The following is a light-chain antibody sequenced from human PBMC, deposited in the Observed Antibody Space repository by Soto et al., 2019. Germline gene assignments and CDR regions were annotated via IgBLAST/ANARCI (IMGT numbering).Light chain of an antibody. CDR3: AAWDGSLNGWV. Sequence: QSVLTQPPSASGTPGQRVTISCSGSSSNIGSDNVNWYQQLPLTAPKLLIYDNNKRPSGVPDRVSGSKSGTSASLAISGLQSEDEADYYCAAWDGSLNGWVFGGGTKLTVL. V-gene: IGLV1-44*01. CDR2: DNN. J-gene: IGLJ3*02. CDR1: SSNIGSDN.